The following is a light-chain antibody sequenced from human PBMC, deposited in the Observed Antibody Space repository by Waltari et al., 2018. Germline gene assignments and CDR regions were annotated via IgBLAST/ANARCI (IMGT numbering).Light chain of an antibody. CDR1: QSVLHSSNNKNY. CDR3: QQYYSTCQ. CDR2: WAS. J-gene: IGKJ1*01. Sequence: DIVMTQSPASLAVSLGERATINCKSSQSVLHSSNNKNYLAWYQQKPGQPPKLLIYWASTRESGVPDRFSGSGSGTDFTLTISSLQAEDVAVYYCQQYYSTCQFGQGTKVEIK. V-gene: IGKV4-1*01.